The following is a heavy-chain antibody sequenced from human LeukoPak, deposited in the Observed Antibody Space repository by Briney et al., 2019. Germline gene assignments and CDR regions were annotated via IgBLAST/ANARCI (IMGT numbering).Heavy chain of an antibody. V-gene: IGHV4-39*01. CDR1: SGSISSSSYY. J-gene: IGHJ4*02. CDR3: ARHGLQWFRLPFEY. Sequence: TSETLSLTCTVSSGSISSSSYYWGWIRQPPGKGLEWIGSIYYSGSTYYKSSLKSRVTISVDTSKNQFSLKLSSVTAADTAVYFCARHGLQWFRLPFEYWGQGTLVIVSS. CDR2: IYYSGST. D-gene: IGHD4-23*01.